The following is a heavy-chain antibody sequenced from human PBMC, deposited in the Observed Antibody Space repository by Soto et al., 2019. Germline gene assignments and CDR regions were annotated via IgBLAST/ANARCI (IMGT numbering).Heavy chain of an antibody. CDR2: IIPILGIA. V-gene: IGHV1-69*04. CDR3: AREGYSDTPHRESDS. J-gene: IGHJ4*02. CDR1: GGTFSSYT. D-gene: IGHD1-26*01. Sequence: SLKVSCKASGGTFSSYTISWVRQAPGQGLEWMGRIIPILGIANYAQKFQGRVTITADKSTSTAYMELSSLRSEDTAVYYCAREGYSDTPHRESDSWGQGTLVTVSS.